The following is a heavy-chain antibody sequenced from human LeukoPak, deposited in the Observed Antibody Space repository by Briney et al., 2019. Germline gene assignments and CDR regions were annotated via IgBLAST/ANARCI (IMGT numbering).Heavy chain of an antibody. CDR2: INHSGST. J-gene: IGHJ6*03. D-gene: IGHD1-1*01. CDR3: ARAGTYYYYYYYMDV. Sequence: SETLSLTCAFSGYSISSSNWWGWIRQPPGKGLEWIGEINHSGSTNYNPSLKSRVTISVDTSKNQFSLKLSSVTAADTAVYYCARAGTYYYYYYYMDVWGKGTTVTVSS. CDR1: GYSISSSNW. V-gene: IGHV4-4*02.